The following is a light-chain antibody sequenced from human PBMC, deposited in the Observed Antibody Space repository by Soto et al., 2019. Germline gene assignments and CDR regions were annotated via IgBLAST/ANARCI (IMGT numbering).Light chain of an antibody. CDR3: QQFNSYHACT. J-gene: IGKJ2*02. CDR1: QGISSA. V-gene: IGKV1-13*02. CDR2: DAS. Sequence: GDRVTITWRANQGISSALAWYQQKPGKAPKLLIYDASSLESGVPSRFSGSGSGTDFTLTISSLQPEDFATYYCQQFNSYHACTFGQGTKLEIK.